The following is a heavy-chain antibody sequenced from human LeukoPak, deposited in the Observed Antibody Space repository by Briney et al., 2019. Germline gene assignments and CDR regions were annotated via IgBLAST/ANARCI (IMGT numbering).Heavy chain of an antibody. Sequence: GGSLRLSCAASGFTVSSNYMSWVRQAPGKGLEWVSVIYSGGSTYYADSVKGRFTISRDNSKNTLYLQMNSLRAEDTAVYYCARGHSNYYDSSGYVFDYWGQGTLVTVSS. CDR3: ARGHSNYYDSSGYVFDY. CDR2: IYSGGST. J-gene: IGHJ4*02. V-gene: IGHV3-66*01. D-gene: IGHD3-22*01. CDR1: GFTVSSNY.